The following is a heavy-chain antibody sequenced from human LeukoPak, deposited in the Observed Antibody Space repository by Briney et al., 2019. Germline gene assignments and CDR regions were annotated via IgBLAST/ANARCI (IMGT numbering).Heavy chain of an antibody. CDR3: ARTRLIVGATKGGWFDP. J-gene: IGHJ5*02. V-gene: IGHV3-30*03. CDR1: GFTFSSYG. D-gene: IGHD1-26*01. CDR2: ISYDGSNK. Sequence: PGGSLRLSCAASGFTFSSYGMHWVRQAPGKGLEWVAVISYDGSNKYYADSVKGRFTISRDNSKNTLYLQMNSLRAEDTAVYYCARTRLIVGATKGGWFDPWGQGTLVTVSS.